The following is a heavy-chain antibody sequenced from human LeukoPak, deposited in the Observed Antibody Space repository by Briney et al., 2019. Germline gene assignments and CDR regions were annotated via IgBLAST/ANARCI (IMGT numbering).Heavy chain of an antibody. D-gene: IGHD2-2*01. CDR3: ATLGQPTYCSSTSCLYGMDV. Sequence: ASVKVSCKASGYTFTGYYMNWVRQAPGQGLEWMGWINPNSGGTNYAQKFQGRVTMTRDTSISTAYMELSRLRSDDTAVYYCATLGQPTYCSSTSCLYGMDVWGQGTTVTVSS. CDR1: GYTFTGYY. CDR2: INPNSGGT. J-gene: IGHJ6*02. V-gene: IGHV1-2*02.